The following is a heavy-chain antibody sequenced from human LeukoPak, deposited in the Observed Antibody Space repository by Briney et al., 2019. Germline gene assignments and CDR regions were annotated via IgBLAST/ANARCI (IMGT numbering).Heavy chain of an antibody. Sequence: GGSLGLSCTTSGFAFSISAFHWVRQAPGKGLEWVAFIHYDGLYKYYADSVKGRFTISRDNSKNTVYLQMNSLRPEDTAVYFCEARRLTATTEIDYWGQGTLVTVSS. D-gene: IGHD4-17*01. V-gene: IGHV3-30*02. CDR3: EARRLTATTEIDY. J-gene: IGHJ4*02. CDR2: IHYDGLYK. CDR1: GFAFSISA.